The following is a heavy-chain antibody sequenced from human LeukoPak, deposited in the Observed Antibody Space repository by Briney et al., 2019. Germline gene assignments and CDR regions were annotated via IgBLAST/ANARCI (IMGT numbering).Heavy chain of an antibody. Sequence: GGSLRLSCGASKFTFSSYVMNWVRQAPGKGLEWVSFISSGGHTIYYADSVKGRFTISRDNAKNSLFLQMNSRRAEDTAVYYCARDWALDCWGQGTLVTVSS. CDR2: ISSGGHTI. J-gene: IGHJ4*02. V-gene: IGHV3-48*03. CDR1: KFTFSSYV. D-gene: IGHD3-16*01. CDR3: ARDWALDC.